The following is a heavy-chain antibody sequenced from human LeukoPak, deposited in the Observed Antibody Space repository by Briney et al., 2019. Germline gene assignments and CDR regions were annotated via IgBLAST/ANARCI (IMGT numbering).Heavy chain of an antibody. CDR3: NVVVAATVLDY. CDR2: IIPIFGIA. J-gene: IGHJ4*02. D-gene: IGHD2-15*01. CDR1: GGTFSSYA. V-gene: IGHV1-69*04. Sequence: ASVKVSCKASGGTFSSYAISWVRQAPGQGLEWMGRIIPIFGIANYAQKFQGRVTITADKSTSTAYMELSSLRSEDTAVYYCNVVVAATVLDYWGQGTLVTVSS.